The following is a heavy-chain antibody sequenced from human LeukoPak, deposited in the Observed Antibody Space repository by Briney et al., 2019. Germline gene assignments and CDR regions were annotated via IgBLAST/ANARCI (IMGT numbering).Heavy chain of an antibody. CDR2: IGTAGDT. Sequence: GGSLRLSCAASGFTFSSYDMHWVRQATGKGLEWVSAIGTAGDTYYPGSVKGRFTISRENAKNSLYLQMNSLRAGDTAVYYCARALVRYDAFDIWGQGTMVTVSS. CDR3: ARALVRYDAFDI. CDR1: GFTFSSYD. J-gene: IGHJ3*02. D-gene: IGHD3-10*01. V-gene: IGHV3-13*01.